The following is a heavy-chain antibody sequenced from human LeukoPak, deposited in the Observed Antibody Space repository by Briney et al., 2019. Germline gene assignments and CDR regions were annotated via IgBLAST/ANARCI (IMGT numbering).Heavy chain of an antibody. CDR1: GGSFSGYY. J-gene: IGHJ4*02. V-gene: IGHV4-34*01. D-gene: IGHD6-13*01. Sequence: SETLSLTCAVYGGSFSGYYWSWIRQPPGKGLEWIGEINHSGSTNYNPSLKSRVTISVDTSKNQFSLKLSSVTAADTAVYYCARRYSSSWHDYWGQGTLVTVSS. CDR3: ARRYSSSWHDY. CDR2: INHSGST.